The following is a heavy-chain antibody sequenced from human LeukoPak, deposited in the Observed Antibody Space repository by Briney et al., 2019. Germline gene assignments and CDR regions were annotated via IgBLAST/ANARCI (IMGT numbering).Heavy chain of an antibody. CDR1: GFTFSDYY. D-gene: IGHD3-22*01. V-gene: IGHV3-11*01. Sequence: SGGSLRLSCAASGFTFSDYYMSWIRQAPGKGLEWVSYISSSGSTIYYADSVKGRFTISRDNAKNSLYLQMNSLRAEDTAVYYCASSLVVSYGMDVWGQGTTVTVSS. J-gene: IGHJ6*02. CDR3: ASSLVVSYGMDV. CDR2: ISSSGSTI.